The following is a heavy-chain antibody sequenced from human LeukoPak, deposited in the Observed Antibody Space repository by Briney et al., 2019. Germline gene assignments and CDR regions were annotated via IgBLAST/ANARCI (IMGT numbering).Heavy chain of an antibody. CDR3: TRDRQGPKLYEMHV. Sequence: GGSLRPSCAASGFTFSTYWMSWVRQAPGKGLEWVANIRQDGSAKYYLDSVKGRFTISRDNAKNSLYLQMNSLRAEDTAVYSCTRDRQGPKLYEMHVWGQGTTVTVSS. J-gene: IGHJ6*02. V-gene: IGHV3-7*01. CDR1: GFTFSTYW. D-gene: IGHD3-10*01. CDR2: IRQDGSAK.